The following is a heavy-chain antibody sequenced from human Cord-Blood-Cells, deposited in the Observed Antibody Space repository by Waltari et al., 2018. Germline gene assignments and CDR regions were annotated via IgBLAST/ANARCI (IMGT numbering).Heavy chain of an antibody. CDR3: ARDRGGIAAAGPFDY. Sequence: QVQLVESGGGVVQPGRSLRLSCAASGFTFSSYALPCVRRAPGKGGEWVAVISYYGRYKYYADSVSGRFTISRDNSKNTLYLQMSSLRAEDTAVYYCARDRGGIAAAGPFDYWGQGTLVTVSS. CDR1: GFTFSSYA. CDR2: ISYYGRYK. J-gene: IGHJ4*02. V-gene: IGHV3-30*04. D-gene: IGHD6-13*01.